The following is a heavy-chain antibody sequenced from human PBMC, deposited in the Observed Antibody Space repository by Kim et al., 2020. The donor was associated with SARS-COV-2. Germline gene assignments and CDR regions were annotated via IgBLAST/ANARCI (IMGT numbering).Heavy chain of an antibody. V-gene: IGHV3-11*05. CDR3: VRDSAFYDSSGQRDY. CDR2: ITNRSTYT. D-gene: IGHD3-22*01. CDR1: GFTFSDYY. Sequence: GGSLRLSCAASGFTFSDYYMSWVRQAPGKGLEWVADITNRSTYTRYEDSVRGRFTISRDNANNSLFLQMNSLRAEDTATYYCVRDSAFYDSSGQRDYWG. J-gene: IGHJ4*01.